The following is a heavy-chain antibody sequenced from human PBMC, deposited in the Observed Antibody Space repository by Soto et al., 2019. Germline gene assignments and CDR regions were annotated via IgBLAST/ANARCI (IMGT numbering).Heavy chain of an antibody. CDR1: GYTFTCHT. Sequence: ASVKVSCKASGYTFTCHTLHWVRRSPGQRLDWMGCINAGNGNTKISQKFQGRVTITRDTSASTAYMELSSLRSDDTAVYYCARDFGSTSSPFDYWGQGTLVTVSS. D-gene: IGHD6-6*01. J-gene: IGHJ4*02. CDR3: ARDFGSTSSPFDY. V-gene: IGHV1-3*01. CDR2: INAGNGNT.